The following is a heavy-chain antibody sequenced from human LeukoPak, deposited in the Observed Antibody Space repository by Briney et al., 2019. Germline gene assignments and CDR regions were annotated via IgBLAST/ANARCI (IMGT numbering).Heavy chain of an antibody. CDR3: ARAYYGSGSYYNADFDY. D-gene: IGHD3-10*01. V-gene: IGHV1-46*01. Sequence: GASVKVSCKASGYTFTSYYMHWVRQAPGQGLEWMGIINPSGGSTSYAQKFQGRVTMTRDTSTSTVYMELSSLRSEDTAVYYCARAYYGSGSYYNADFDYWGQGTLVTVSS. CDR1: GYTFTSYY. J-gene: IGHJ4*02. CDR2: INPSGGST.